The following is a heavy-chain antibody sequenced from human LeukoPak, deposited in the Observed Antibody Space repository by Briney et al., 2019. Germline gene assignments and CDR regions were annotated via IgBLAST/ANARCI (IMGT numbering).Heavy chain of an antibody. CDR2: IKYDGNEK. J-gene: IGHJ4*02. D-gene: IGHD1-1*01. V-gene: IGHV3-7*01. Sequence: GGSLRLSCAASGFTFSVSWMSWVRQAPGKGLEWVANIKYDGNEKYYVDSGKGRFTISRDNAKNSLYLQMNSLRAEDTAVYYCARGGTTFEHWGQGTLVTVSS. CDR1: GFTFSVSW. CDR3: ARGGTTFEH.